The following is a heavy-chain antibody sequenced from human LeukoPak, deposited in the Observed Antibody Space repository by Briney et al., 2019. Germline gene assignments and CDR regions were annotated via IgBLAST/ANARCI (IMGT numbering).Heavy chain of an antibody. CDR2: ISGSGDNT. V-gene: IGHV3-23*01. CDR3: AKESTVTPGSVNWFDP. CDR1: GFTFDDYA. J-gene: IGHJ5*02. Sequence: GGSLRLSCAASGFTFDDYAMNWVRQAPGKGLEWVSTISGSGDNTYYAESVKGRFTISRDNSKNRLYLKMNSLRAEDTAVYYCAKESTVTPGSVNWFDPWGQGTLVTVSS. D-gene: IGHD4-17*01.